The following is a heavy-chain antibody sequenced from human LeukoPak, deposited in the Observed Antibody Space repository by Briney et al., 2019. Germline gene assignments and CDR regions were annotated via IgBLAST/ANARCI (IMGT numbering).Heavy chain of an antibody. Sequence: PGGSLRLSCVASGFSFSSYLMHWVREAPGKGLVRVSRINIDATSTTYADSVKGRFTISRDNAKNTLYLQMNNLRAEDTAIYYCARVWRTGAARELGSWGQGTLVTVSA. CDR3: ARVWRTGAARELGS. CDR2: INIDATST. J-gene: IGHJ4*02. V-gene: IGHV3-74*03. D-gene: IGHD3/OR15-3a*01. CDR1: GFSFSSYL.